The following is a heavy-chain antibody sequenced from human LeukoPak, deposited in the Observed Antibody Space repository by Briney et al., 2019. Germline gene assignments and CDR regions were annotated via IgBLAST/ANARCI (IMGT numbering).Heavy chain of an antibody. CDR1: RGSITSNNYS. V-gene: IGHV4-39*01. CDR3: ARISAIVRATGV. Sequence: SETLSLTCTVSRGSITSNNYSWGWIRQPPLKGLEWIGTIHYSGTIYYNPSLKSRVTISGDTSRNQFSLKLNSVTAADTAVYYCARISAIVRATGVWGQGTLVTVSS. CDR2: IHYSGTI. D-gene: IGHD1-26*01. J-gene: IGHJ4*02.